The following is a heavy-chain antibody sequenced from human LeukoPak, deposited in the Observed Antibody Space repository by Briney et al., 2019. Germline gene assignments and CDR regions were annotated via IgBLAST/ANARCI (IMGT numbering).Heavy chain of an antibody. Sequence: GASVKVSCKASGYTFTSYGISWVRQAPGQGLEWMGWISAYNGNTNYAQKLQGRVTMTTDTSTSTAYMELRSLRSDDTAVYYCAREPKPSSGWYQRRGLCDYWGQGTLVTVSS. CDR2: ISAYNGNT. CDR3: AREPKPSSGWYQRRGLCDY. D-gene: IGHD6-19*01. V-gene: IGHV1-18*01. J-gene: IGHJ4*02. CDR1: GYTFTSYG.